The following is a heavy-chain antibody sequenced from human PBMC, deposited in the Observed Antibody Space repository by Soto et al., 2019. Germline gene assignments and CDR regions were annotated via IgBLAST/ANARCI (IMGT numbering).Heavy chain of an antibody. Sequence: SETLSLTCTVSGGSISTYYWSWIRQPPGKGLEWIGYIFYSRNTNYNPSLKSRVTISIDTSKNQFSLKLSSVTAADTAVYYCARDPNSYGSGRTWFDPWGQGVVVT. CDR3: ARDPNSYGSGRTWFDP. D-gene: IGHD3-10*01. CDR2: IFYSRNT. V-gene: IGHV4-59*01. J-gene: IGHJ5*02. CDR1: GGSISTYY.